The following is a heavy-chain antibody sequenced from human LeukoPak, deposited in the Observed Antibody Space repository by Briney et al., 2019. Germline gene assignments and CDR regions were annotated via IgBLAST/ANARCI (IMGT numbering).Heavy chain of an antibody. CDR1: GFTFRNYW. CDR3: ARVPSTQWLVYYFDY. J-gene: IGHJ4*02. V-gene: IGHV3-74*01. D-gene: IGHD6-19*01. Sequence: PGGSLRLSCAASGFTFRNYWMSWVRQAPGKGLVWVSRINSDGSSTTYADSVKGRFTISRDNAKNTLYLQMNSLRAEDTAVYYCARVPSTQWLVYYFDYWGQGTLVTVSS. CDR2: INSDGSST.